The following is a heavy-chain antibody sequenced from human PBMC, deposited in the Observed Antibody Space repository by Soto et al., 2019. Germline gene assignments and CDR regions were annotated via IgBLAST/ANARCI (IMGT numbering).Heavy chain of an antibody. CDR2: IYTSGST. J-gene: IGHJ6*02. Sequence: NPSETLSLTCTVSGGSISSYYWSWIRQPAGKGLEWIGRIYTSGSTYYNPSLKSRVTISVDTSKNQFSLKLSSVTAADTAVYYCARGGYYYGMDVWGQGTMVTVSS. V-gene: IGHV4-4*07. CDR1: GGSISSYY. D-gene: IGHD5-12*01. CDR3: ARGGYYYGMDV.